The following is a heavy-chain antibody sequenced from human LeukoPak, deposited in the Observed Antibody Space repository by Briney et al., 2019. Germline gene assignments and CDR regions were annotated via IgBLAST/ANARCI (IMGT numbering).Heavy chain of an antibody. CDR2: ISSGGSTI. Sequence: GGSLRLSCAASGFIFSDYYMSWIRQAPAKGLEWVSHISSGGSTIYYADSVRGRFTISRDNSKNTLYLQMNSLRAEDAAVYFCAKAPVTSCRGAYCYPFDSWGQGTLVTVSS. V-gene: IGHV3-11*01. D-gene: IGHD2-21*01. CDR3: AKAPVTSCRGAYCYPFDS. CDR1: GFIFSDYY. J-gene: IGHJ4*02.